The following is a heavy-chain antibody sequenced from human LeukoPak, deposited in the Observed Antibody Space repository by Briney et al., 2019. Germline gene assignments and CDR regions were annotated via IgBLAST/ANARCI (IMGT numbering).Heavy chain of an antibody. CDR3: AREDIGGSFDY. CDR2: MNPNSGNA. J-gene: IGHJ4*02. D-gene: IGHD2-15*01. V-gene: IGHV1-8*01. CDR1: GYTFTTYD. Sequence: GASVKVSCKASGYTFTTYDINWVRQATGQGLEWMGWMNPNSGNAGYTQKFQDRVTMTTDTSTSTAYMELRSLRSGDTAVYYCAREDIGGSFDYWGQGSLFTVSS.